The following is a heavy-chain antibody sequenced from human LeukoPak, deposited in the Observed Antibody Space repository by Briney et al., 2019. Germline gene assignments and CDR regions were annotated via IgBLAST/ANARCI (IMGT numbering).Heavy chain of an antibody. Sequence: GGSLRLSCAASGFTFSSYEMNWVRQAPGKGLEWVSYISSSGSTIYYADSVKGRFTISRDNAKNSPYLQMNSLRAEDTAVYYCASRPRYGMYDYWGQGTLVTVSS. CDR2: ISSSGSTI. D-gene: IGHD4-17*01. V-gene: IGHV3-48*03. J-gene: IGHJ4*02. CDR1: GFTFSSYE. CDR3: ASRPRYGMYDY.